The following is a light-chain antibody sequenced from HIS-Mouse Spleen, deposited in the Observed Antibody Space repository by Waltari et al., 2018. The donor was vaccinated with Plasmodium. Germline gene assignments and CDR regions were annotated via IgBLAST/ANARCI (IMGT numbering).Light chain of an antibody. V-gene: IGLV6-57*04. Sequence: NFMLTQPHSVSESPGKTVTISCTRSSGSIASNYVQWYQQRPGSAPTTVIYEDNQRPCGVPARFSGSIDSSSNSASLTISGLKTEDEADYYCQSYDSSNVVFGGGTKLTVL. CDR1: SGSIASNY. CDR2: EDN. J-gene: IGLJ2*01. CDR3: QSYDSSNVV.